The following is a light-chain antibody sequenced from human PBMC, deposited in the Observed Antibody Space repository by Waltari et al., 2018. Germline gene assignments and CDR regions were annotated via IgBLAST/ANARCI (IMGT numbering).Light chain of an antibody. Sequence: QSVLSQPPSASGTPGQRVTISCSGTNHNTGKKSSDWYHQLPRTAPKLLIYRNNQRPSGVPDRFSGSKSGTSASLAISGLRSEDEAHYYCASWDGSLGGVIFGGGTKLTVL. J-gene: IGLJ2*01. V-gene: IGLV1-47*01. CDR1: NHNTGKKS. CDR3: ASWDGSLGGVI. CDR2: RNN.